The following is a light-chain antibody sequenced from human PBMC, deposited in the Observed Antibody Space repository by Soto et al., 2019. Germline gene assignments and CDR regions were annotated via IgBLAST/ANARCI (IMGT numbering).Light chain of an antibody. Sequence: QSVLTQPPSVSGAPGQRVTISCTGSSSNIGAGFDVHWYHQIAGTAPKLLIYGNSNRPSGIPDRFSGSKSGTSASLAINGLQAEVEVHYVCQSYDIILSGSWVFGGGTKLTVL. V-gene: IGLV1-40*01. CDR1: SSNIGAGFD. CDR2: GNS. CDR3: QSYDIILSGSWV. J-gene: IGLJ3*02.